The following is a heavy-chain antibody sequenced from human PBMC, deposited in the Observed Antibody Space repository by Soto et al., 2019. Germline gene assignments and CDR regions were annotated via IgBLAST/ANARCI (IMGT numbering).Heavy chain of an antibody. V-gene: IGHV3-33*01. CDR1: GFTFSSYG. D-gene: IGHD5-12*01. CDR2: IWYDGSNK. Sequence: PGGSLRLSCAASGFTFSSYGMHWVRQAPGEGLEWVAVIWYDGSNKYYADSVKGRFTISRDNSKNTLYLQMNSLRAEDTAVYYCARDGGSGYDTRSGCFDYWGQGTLVTVSS. J-gene: IGHJ4*02. CDR3: ARDGGSGYDTRSGCFDY.